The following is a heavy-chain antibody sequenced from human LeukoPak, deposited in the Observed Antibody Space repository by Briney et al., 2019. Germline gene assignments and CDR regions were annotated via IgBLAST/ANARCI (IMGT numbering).Heavy chain of an antibody. CDR3: AKDLSVAGFDI. CDR1: EFTFTSYA. J-gene: IGHJ3*02. V-gene: IGHV3-23*01. D-gene: IGHD6-19*01. Sequence: GGSLRLSCAASEFTFTSYAMSWVRQAPGKGLEWVSAISGSGGSTYYADSVKGRFTISRDNSKNTLYLQMNSLRAEDTAVYYCAKDLSVAGFDIWGQGRMVTVSS. CDR2: ISGSGGST.